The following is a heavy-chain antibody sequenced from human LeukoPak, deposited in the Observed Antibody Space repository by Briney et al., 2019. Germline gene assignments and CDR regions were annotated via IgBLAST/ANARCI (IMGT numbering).Heavy chain of an antibody. V-gene: IGHV1-18*01. J-gene: IGHJ4*02. CDR1: GYTFTSYG. Sequence: GASVKVSCKASGYTFTSYGISWVRQAPGQGLEWMGWISAYNGNTNYAQKLQGRVTVTTDTSTSTAYMELRSLRSDDTAVYYCARADYYDSSGYYFLWGQGTLVTVSS. CDR3: ARADYYDSSGYYFL. CDR2: ISAYNGNT. D-gene: IGHD3-22*01.